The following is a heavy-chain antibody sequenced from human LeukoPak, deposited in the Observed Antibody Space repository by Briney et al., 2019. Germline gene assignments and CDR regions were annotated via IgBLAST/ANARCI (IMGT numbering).Heavy chain of an antibody. J-gene: IGHJ3*02. D-gene: IGHD3-10*01. CDR2: IYYSGNT. CDR1: NGSISTYY. V-gene: IGHV4-59*08. Sequence: SETLSLTCTVSNGSISTYYWSWIRQPPGKGLEWIGFIYYSGNTNYNPSLKSRVTVSVDTSKNQFSLKLSSVTAADTAVYRCARHIGGSGSHDAFDIWGQGTMVTVSS. CDR3: ARHIGGSGSHDAFDI.